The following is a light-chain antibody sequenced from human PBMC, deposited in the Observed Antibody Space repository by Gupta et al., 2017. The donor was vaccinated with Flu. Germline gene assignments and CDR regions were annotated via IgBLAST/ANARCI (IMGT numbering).Light chain of an antibody. Sequence: GDRVTITCLASQTISSYVNWYQQKPGKAPKLLIYAASSLQSGVPSRFSGSGSGTDFTLTVSSLQPEDVATYYCQQSYSTPLTFGGGTKVEIK. V-gene: IGKV1-39*01. CDR2: AAS. CDR3: QQSYSTPLT. J-gene: IGKJ4*01. CDR1: QTISSY.